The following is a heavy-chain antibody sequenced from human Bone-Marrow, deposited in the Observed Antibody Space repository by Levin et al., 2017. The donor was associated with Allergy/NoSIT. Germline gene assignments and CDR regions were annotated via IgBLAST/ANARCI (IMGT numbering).Heavy chain of an antibody. V-gene: IGHV3-21*01. CDR1: GFTFSSYS. Sequence: GGSLRLSCAASGFTFSSYSMNWVRQAPGKGLEWVSSISSSSSYIYYADSVKGRFTISRDNAKNSLYLQMNSLRAEDTAVYYCAREWPMRPIAAAGLYYYYYYGMDVWGQGTTVTVSS. CDR3: AREWPMRPIAAAGLYYYYYYGMDV. D-gene: IGHD6-13*01. CDR2: ISSSSSYI. J-gene: IGHJ6*02.